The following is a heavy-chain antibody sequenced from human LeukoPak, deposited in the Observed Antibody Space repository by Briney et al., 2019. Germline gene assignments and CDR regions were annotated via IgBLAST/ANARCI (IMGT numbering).Heavy chain of an antibody. D-gene: IGHD6-19*01. V-gene: IGHV3-64D*09. J-gene: IGHJ4*02. CDR2: ISSNGGST. CDR1: GFTFSRYA. CDR3: GKNGVSTSGLYGGYFDY. Sequence: PGGSLRLSCSASGFTFSRYAMQWVCQAPRKGLEYVSAISSNGGSTYYADSVKGRFTICRDNSKTTLYLQMSSLIAEDTVVYYCGKNGVSTSGLYGGYFDYWGQGTLVTVSS.